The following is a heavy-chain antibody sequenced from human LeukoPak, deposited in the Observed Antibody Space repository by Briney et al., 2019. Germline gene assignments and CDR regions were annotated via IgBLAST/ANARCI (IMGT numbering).Heavy chain of an antibody. D-gene: IGHD3-22*01. CDR1: GYSFSSYW. J-gene: IGHJ4*02. CDR2: IYPGDSDT. V-gene: IGHV5-51*01. CDR3: ARTSSSGYDYHVGAFDY. Sequence: GESLKISCKGSGYSFSSYWIGWVRQMPGKGLEWMGVIYPGDSDTRYSPSLQGQVTISADKSIRTAYLQWTSLKASDTAMYYCARTSSSGYDYHVGAFDYWGQGTLVTVSS.